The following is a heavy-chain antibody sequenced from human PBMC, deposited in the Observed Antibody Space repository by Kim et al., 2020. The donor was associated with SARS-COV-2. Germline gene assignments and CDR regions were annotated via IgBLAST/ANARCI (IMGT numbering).Heavy chain of an antibody. CDR3: SGRASYGSGSYYDY. V-gene: IGHV3-73*01. D-gene: IGHD3-10*01. Sequence: ASVEGRFTSSRDDSKNTAYLQMNSLKTEDTAVYYCSGRASYGSGSYYDYWGQGTLVTVSS. J-gene: IGHJ4*02.